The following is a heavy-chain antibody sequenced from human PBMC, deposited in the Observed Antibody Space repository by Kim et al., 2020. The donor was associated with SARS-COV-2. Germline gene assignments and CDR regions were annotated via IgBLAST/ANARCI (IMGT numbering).Heavy chain of an antibody. D-gene: IGHD4-17*01. Sequence: GGSLRLSCAASGFTFSTYAMSWVRQAPGKGLEWVSGISGGGGSTYYADSVKGXFTISRDNSKNTLYLQMNSLRXEDXXVXXXAXNXDYNSEYYFDYWGQG. V-gene: IGHV3-23*01. J-gene: IGHJ4*02. CDR3: AXNXDYNSEYYFDY. CDR2: ISGGGGST. CDR1: GFTFSTYA.